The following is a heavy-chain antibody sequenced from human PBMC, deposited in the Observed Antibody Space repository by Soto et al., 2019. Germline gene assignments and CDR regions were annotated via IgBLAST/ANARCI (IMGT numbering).Heavy chain of an antibody. Sequence: GGSLRLSCAASGFSFSISPMHWVRQAPGKGPEWVALISYDGTNKFYADSVKGRFTISRDNSKSTLYLQVDSLRPEDAAVYYCARDPKTSGGQHWAFNYFDSCGQGTLLTVSS. J-gene: IGHJ4*02. D-gene: IGHD7-27*01. V-gene: IGHV3-30-3*01. CDR1: GFSFSISP. CDR2: ISYDGTNK. CDR3: ARDPKTSGGQHWAFNYFDS.